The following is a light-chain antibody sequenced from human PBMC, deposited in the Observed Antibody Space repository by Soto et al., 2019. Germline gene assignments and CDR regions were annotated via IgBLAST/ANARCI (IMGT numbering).Light chain of an antibody. CDR2: GVS. J-gene: IGKJ1*01. Sequence: EIVLTQSPGTLSLSPGERATLSCRASQSVSSNFLAWYQQKPGQAPRLLIYGVSSRATGIPARFSGSGSGTDFTLTISSLEPEDFAVFYCQQRSNSPPTFGQGTKVEV. CDR1: QSVSSNF. V-gene: IGKV3-20*01. CDR3: QQRSNSPPT.